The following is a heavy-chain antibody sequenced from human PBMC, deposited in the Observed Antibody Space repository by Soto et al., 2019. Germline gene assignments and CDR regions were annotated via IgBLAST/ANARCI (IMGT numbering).Heavy chain of an antibody. V-gene: IGHV4-59*12. CDR1: GGSISSYY. D-gene: IGHD1-26*01. CDR2: IYHSGST. J-gene: IGHJ4*02. CDR3: ARASGRYYFDY. Sequence: SETLSLTCTVSGGSISSYYWSWIRQPPGKGLEWIGYIYHSGSTYYNPSLKSRVTISVDRSKNQFSLKLSSVTAADTAVYYCARASGRYYFDYWGQGTLVTVSS.